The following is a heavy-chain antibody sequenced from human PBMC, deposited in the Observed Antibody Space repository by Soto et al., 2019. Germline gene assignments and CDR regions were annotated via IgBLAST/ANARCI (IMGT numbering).Heavy chain of an antibody. D-gene: IGHD4-17*01. CDR3: ARFSRAYGDYAFDY. J-gene: IGHJ4*02. CDR1: GGSFSGYY. V-gene: IGHV4-34*01. CDR2: INHSGST. Sequence: SETLSLTCAVYGGSFSGYYWSWIRQPPGKGLEWIGEINHSGSTNYNPSLKSRVTISVDTSKNQFSLKLSSVTAADTAVYYCARFSRAYGDYAFDYWGQGTLVTVSS.